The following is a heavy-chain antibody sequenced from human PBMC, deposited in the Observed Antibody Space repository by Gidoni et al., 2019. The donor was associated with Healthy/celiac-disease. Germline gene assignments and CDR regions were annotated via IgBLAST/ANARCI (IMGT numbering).Heavy chain of an antibody. CDR1: GFTFSSYA. J-gene: IGHJ6*02. V-gene: IGHV3-23*01. D-gene: IGHD3-3*01. CDR3: AKRSDDFWSGYLPYGMDV. Sequence: EVQLLESGGGLVQPGGSLRLSCAASGFTFSSYAMSWVRQAPGKGLEWVSAISGSGGSTYYADSVKGRFTISRDNSKNTLYLQMNSLRAEDTAVYYCAKRSDDFWSGYLPYGMDVWGQGTTVTVSS. CDR2: ISGSGGST.